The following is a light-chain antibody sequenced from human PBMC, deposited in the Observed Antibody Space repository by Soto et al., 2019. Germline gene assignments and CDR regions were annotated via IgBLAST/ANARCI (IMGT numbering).Light chain of an antibody. Sequence: ESELTQSPATLSLSPGETATLSCRASQNFYTFLARYQKSPCKPPWLFIFASSNRATGIPARFSGSGSGTDFTLTIRSLEPEDFSVYYYQQRYSWPVTFGQGTRLELK. CDR1: QNFYTF. CDR3: QQRYSWPVT. J-gene: IGKJ5*01. CDR2: ASS. V-gene: IGKV3-11*01.